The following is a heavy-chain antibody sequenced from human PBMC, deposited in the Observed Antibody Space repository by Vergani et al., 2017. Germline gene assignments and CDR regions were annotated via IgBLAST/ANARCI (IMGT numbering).Heavy chain of an antibody. Sequence: QLQLQESGPGLVKPSETLSLTCTVSGGSISSSSYYWGWIRQPPGKGLEWIGSIYYSGSTYYNPSLKSRVTISVDTSKNQFSLKLSSVTAADTAVYYCARHVIPYYDILTGGNGMDVWGQGTTVTVSS. CDR3: ARHVIPYYDILTGGNGMDV. J-gene: IGHJ6*02. CDR2: IYYSGST. V-gene: IGHV4-39*01. CDR1: GGSISSSSYY. D-gene: IGHD3-9*01.